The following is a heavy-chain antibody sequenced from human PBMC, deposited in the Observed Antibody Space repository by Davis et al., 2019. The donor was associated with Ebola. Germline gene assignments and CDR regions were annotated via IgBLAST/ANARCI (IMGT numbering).Heavy chain of an antibody. D-gene: IGHD2-15*01. CDR1: GLIFSDYY. Sequence: GGSLRLSCTVSGLIFSDYYMSWFRQAPGKGLEWVSTVNAGDGSTFYADSVKGRFTISRDNSKNTLYLQMNGLRVEDTAIYYCAKDTRDIWFDMWGQGTMVTVSS. CDR2: VNAGDGST. V-gene: IGHV3-23*01. CDR3: AKDTRDIWFDM. J-gene: IGHJ3*02.